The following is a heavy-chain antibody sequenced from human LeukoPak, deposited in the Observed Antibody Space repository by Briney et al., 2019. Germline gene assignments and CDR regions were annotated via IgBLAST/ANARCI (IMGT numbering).Heavy chain of an antibody. CDR2: MNPNSGNT. CDR1: GYTFTSYD. V-gene: IGHV1-8*01. Sequence: ASVKVSCKASGYTFTSYDINWVRQATGQGLEWMGWMNPNSGNTGYAQKFQGRATMTRNTSISTAYMELSSLRSEDTAVYYCARGRYSYGKHYYYYGMDVWGQGTTVTVSS. CDR3: ARGRYSYGKHYYYYGMDV. D-gene: IGHD5-18*01. J-gene: IGHJ6*02.